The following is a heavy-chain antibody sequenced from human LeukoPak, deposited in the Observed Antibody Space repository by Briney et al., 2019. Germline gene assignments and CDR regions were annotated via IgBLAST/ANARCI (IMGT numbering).Heavy chain of an antibody. J-gene: IGHJ3*02. CDR3: ASSYLRYSLDAFDI. D-gene: IGHD2-21*01. CDR1: GGSISSYY. V-gene: IGHV4-59*01. CDR2: VYYSAST. Sequence: SETLSLTCTVSGGSISSYYWSWIRQPPGKGLEWIGYVYYSASTNYNPSLKNRVTISVDTSKNQFSLKLSSVTAADTAVYYCASSYLRYSLDAFDIWGQGTMVTVSS.